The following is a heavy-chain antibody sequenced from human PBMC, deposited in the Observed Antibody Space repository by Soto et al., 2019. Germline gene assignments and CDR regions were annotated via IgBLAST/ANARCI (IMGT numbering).Heavy chain of an antibody. CDR3: ARKGYCTGGSCYSYAFAI. CDR2: INHSGST. CDR1: GGSFSGYY. Sequence: SETLSLTCAVYGGSFSGYYWSWIRQPPGKGLEWIGEINHSGSTNYNPSLKSRVTISVDTSKNQFSLKLSSVTAADTAVYYCARKGYCTGGSCYSYAFAIWGQGTMVTV. V-gene: IGHV4-34*01. D-gene: IGHD2-15*01. J-gene: IGHJ3*02.